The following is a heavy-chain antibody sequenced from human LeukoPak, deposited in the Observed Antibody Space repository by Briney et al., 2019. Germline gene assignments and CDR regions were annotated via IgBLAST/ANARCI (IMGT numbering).Heavy chain of an antibody. CDR1: GGTFSSYT. V-gene: IGHV1-69*02. D-gene: IGHD2-15*01. Sequence: GASVKVSCKASGGTFSSYTISWVRQAPGQGLEWMGRIIPILGIANYAQKFQGRVTITADKSTSTAYMELSSLRSEDTAVYYCARARFEGSCSGGSCYPGPDYWGQGTLVTVSS. J-gene: IGHJ4*02. CDR2: IIPILGIA. CDR3: ARARFEGSCSGGSCYPGPDY.